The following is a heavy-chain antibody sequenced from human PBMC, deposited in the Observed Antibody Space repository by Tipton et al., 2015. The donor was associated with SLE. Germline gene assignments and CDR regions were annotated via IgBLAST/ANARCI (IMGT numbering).Heavy chain of an antibody. CDR1: GGSISSYY. J-gene: IGHJ4*02. V-gene: IGHV4-4*07. D-gene: IGHD2-21*01. CDR2: VYSSGST. Sequence: LRLSCPVSGGSISSYYWSWIRQPAGKGLEWIGRVYSSGSTNYNPSLKSRVTMSVDTSKNQFSLKLSSVTAADAAVYYCASTDGASVVARFDYWGQGTLVTVSS. CDR3: ASTDGASVVARFDY.